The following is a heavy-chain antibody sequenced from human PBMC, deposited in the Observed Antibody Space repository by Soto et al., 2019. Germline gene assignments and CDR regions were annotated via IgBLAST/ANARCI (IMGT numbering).Heavy chain of an antibody. V-gene: IGHV1-69*04. J-gene: IGHJ5*02. Sequence: GASVKVSCMASGGTFSSYTISWVRQAPGQGLEWMGRIIPILGIANYAQKFQGRVTITADKSTSTAYMELSSLRSEDTAVYYCARDQVVRGVIITRWFDPWGQGTLVTVSS. CDR1: GGTFSSYT. CDR3: ARDQVVRGVIITRWFDP. CDR2: IIPILGIA. D-gene: IGHD3-10*01.